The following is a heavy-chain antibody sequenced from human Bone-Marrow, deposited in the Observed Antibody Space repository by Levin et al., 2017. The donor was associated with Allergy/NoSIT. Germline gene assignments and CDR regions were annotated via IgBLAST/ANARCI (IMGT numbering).Heavy chain of an antibody. D-gene: IGHD5-12*01. CDR1: GGSISNNF. J-gene: IGHJ4*02. V-gene: IGHV4-59*01. CDR2: ISDSGTT. CDR3: ARGGASSKWLDY. Sequence: ESLKISCTVSGGSISNNFWSWVRQVPGKGLEWIAYISDSGTTNYNSSLKSRVTISVDTSNYQFSLRLTSVTPADTAVYYCARGGASSKWLDYWGQGTLVTVSS.